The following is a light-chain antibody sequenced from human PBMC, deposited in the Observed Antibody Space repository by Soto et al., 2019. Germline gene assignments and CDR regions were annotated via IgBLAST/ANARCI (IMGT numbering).Light chain of an antibody. V-gene: IGKV3-15*01. CDR1: QSVSSN. CDR3: HQYNNWPLT. J-gene: IGKJ4*01. CDR2: GAS. Sequence: EIVMTQSPATLSVSPGERATLSCRASQSVSSNLAWYQQKPGQAPRLLIYGASTSATGIPARFSGSGSGTEFTLTISSLQSEDFAVYYCHQYNNWPLTFGGGTKVEIK.